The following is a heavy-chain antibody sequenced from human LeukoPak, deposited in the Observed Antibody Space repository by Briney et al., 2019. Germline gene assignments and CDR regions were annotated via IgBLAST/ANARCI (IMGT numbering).Heavy chain of an antibody. CDR1: GFTLSSYG. CDR3: AKDGSRAWDIGFQH. V-gene: IGHV3-30*18. D-gene: IGHD2-15*01. J-gene: IGHJ1*01. CDR2: ISYDGSNK. Sequence: PGGSLRLSCAASGFTLSSYGMHWVRQAPGKGLEWVAVISYDGSNKYYADSVKGRFTISRDNSKNTLYLQMNSLRAEDTAVYYCAKDGSRAWDIGFQHWGQGTLVTVSS.